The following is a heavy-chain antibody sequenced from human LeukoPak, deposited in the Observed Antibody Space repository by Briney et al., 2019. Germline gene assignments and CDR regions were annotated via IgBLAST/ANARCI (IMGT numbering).Heavy chain of an antibody. CDR3: ARVPDYDILTGPFDY. CDR2: IIPIFGTA. D-gene: IGHD3-9*01. CDR1: GGTFSSYA. Sequence: ASVKVSCKASGGTFSSYAISWVRQAPGQGLEWMGRIIPIFGTANYAQKFQGRVTITTDESTSTAYMELSSLRSEDTAVYYCARVPDYDILTGPFDYWGQGTLVTVSS. J-gene: IGHJ4*02. V-gene: IGHV1-69*05.